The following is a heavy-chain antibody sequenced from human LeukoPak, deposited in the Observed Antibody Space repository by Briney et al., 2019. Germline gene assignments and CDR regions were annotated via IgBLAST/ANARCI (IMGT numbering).Heavy chain of an antibody. Sequence: PGGSLRLSCAASGFTFTSYWMTWVRQAPGKGLEWVANIKQDGSEKYYGDSVKGRFTISRDNAKDTLFLQMNSLRAEDTAVYYCARGGGSRPHYYDYLDVWGRGNTFFVSS. V-gene: IGHV3-7*03. J-gene: IGHJ6*03. CDR3: ARGGGSRPHYYDYLDV. D-gene: IGHD1-14*01. CDR1: GFTFTSYW. CDR2: IKQDGSEK.